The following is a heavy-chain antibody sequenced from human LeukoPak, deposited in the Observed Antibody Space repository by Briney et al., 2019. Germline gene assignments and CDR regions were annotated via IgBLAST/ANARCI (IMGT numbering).Heavy chain of an antibody. CDR2: IRSKANNYAT. CDR3: TRLVGDWGHDS. Sequence: GGSLRLSCAASVLTSSDFAMHCVRQASGQGLEWVGHIRSKANNYATAYAASVKGRFTISRDDSKHTAYLQMDTLDIEDTALYYSTRLVGDWGHDSWGQGTLVTVSS. J-gene: IGHJ4*02. D-gene: IGHD2-21*02. V-gene: IGHV3-73*01. CDR1: VLTSSDFA.